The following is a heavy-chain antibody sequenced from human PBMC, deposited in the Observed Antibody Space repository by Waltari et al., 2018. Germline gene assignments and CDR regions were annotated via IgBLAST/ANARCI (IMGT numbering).Heavy chain of an antibody. CDR1: GFPFSSYA. Sequence: EVQLLESGGGLVQPGGSLRLSCAASGFPFSSYAMRWVRQAPGKGLEWVSAISGSGGSTYYADSVKGRFTISRDNSKNTLYLQMNSLRAEDTAVYYCAKDRGNGYCSGGSCSWGQGTLVTVSS. CDR2: ISGSGGST. J-gene: IGHJ4*02. CDR3: AKDRGNGYCSGGSCS. V-gene: IGHV3-23*01. D-gene: IGHD2-15*01.